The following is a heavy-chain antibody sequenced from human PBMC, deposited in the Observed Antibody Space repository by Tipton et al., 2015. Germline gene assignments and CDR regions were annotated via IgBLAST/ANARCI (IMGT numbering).Heavy chain of an antibody. CDR1: GFTFSGYY. J-gene: IGHJ2*01. CDR2: ISSDGRTI. Sequence: SLRLSCAASGFTFSGYYMSWIRQAPGKGLEWVSYISSDGRTIYNADSVKGRFTVSRDNGKSSLFLQMDRLRVEDRAMYYCARAWDFWSAYDLWGRGTLVTVSS. D-gene: IGHD3-3*01. V-gene: IGHV3-11*01. CDR3: ARAWDFWSAYDL.